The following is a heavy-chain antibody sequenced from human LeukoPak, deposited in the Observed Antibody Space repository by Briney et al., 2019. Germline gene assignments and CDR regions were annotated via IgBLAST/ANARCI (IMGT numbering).Heavy chain of an antibody. CDR2: INQDGSVK. V-gene: IGHV3-7*01. CDR3: ARDPSIAAALDAFDI. CDR1: GFTFSNYW. Sequence: GGALRLSCAASGFTFSNYWMSWVRRAPGKGVEGVAHINQDGSVKYYLDSVRGRFTISRDNAKNSLYVQMYSLRAEDTAVYYCARDPSIAAALDAFDIWGQGTMVTVSS. J-gene: IGHJ3*02. D-gene: IGHD6-13*01.